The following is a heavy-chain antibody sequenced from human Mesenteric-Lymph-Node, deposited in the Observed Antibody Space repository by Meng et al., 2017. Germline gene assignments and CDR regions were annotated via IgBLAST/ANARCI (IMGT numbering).Heavy chain of an antibody. D-gene: IGHD5-24*01. CDR3: ARDRDGYKDY. Sequence: QVQLVYSGGGVVQPGRSLRLSCAASGFTFSSCGMHWVRQAPGKGLEWVAVIWYDGSNKYYADSVKGRFTISRDNSKNTLYLQMNSLRAEDTAVYYCARDRDGYKDYWGQGTLVTVSS. CDR2: IWYDGSNK. CDR1: GFTFSSCG. V-gene: IGHV3-33*01. J-gene: IGHJ4*02.